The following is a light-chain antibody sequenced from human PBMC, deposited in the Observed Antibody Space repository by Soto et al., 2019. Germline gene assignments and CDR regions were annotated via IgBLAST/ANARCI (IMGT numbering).Light chain of an antibody. J-gene: IGLJ1*01. CDR2: EVT. CDR1: SSDVGGYNF. Sequence: QSVLTQPLSASGSPGQSVTISCTGTSSDVGGYNFVSWFQQHPGKAPKLMIYEVTERPSGVPDRFSGSKSGNTASLTVSGLQAEDEADYYCSSYAGSNNYVFGTGTKVTVL. CDR3: SSYAGSNNYV. V-gene: IGLV2-8*01.